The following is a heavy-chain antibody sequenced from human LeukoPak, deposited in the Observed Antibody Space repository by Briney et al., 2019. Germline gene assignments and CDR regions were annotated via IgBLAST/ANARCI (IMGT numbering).Heavy chain of an antibody. CDR3: AKGQNYGDYVPYDY. V-gene: IGHV3-30*18. CDR2: ISSDGSNT. J-gene: IGHJ4*02. Sequence: GGSLRLSCAASGFIFSNYGIHWVRQAPGKGLEWVAVISSDGSNTYYADSVKGRFTISGDNSKNTLYLQMNSLRAEDTAVYYCAKGQNYGDYVPYDYWGQGTLVTVSS. CDR1: GFIFSNYG. D-gene: IGHD4-17*01.